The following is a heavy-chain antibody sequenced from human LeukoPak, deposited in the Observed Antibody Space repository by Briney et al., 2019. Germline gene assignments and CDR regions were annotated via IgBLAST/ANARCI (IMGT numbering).Heavy chain of an antibody. Sequence: ASVNVSCKASGGSFSSYAISWVRQAPGQGLEWMGGIIPIFGTANYAQKFQGRVTITTDESTSTAYMELSSLRSEDTAVYYCARGNRWQWLVSSGWFDPWGQGTLVTVSS. V-gene: IGHV1-69*05. CDR2: IIPIFGTA. CDR1: GGSFSSYA. J-gene: IGHJ5*02. CDR3: ARGNRWQWLVSSGWFDP. D-gene: IGHD6-19*01.